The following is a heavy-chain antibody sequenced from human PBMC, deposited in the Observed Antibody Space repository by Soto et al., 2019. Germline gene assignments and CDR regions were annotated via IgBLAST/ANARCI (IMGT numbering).Heavy chain of an antibody. CDR3: AREGDTAMDDYYYYYMDV. D-gene: IGHD5-18*01. J-gene: IGHJ6*03. CDR1: GGSFSGYY. Sequence: SETLSLTCAVYGGSFSGYYWSWIRQPPGKGLEWIGEINHSGSTNYNPSLKSRVTISVDTSKNQFSLKLSSVTAADTAVYYCAREGDTAMDDYYYYYMDVWGKGTTVTVSS. V-gene: IGHV4-34*01. CDR2: INHSGST.